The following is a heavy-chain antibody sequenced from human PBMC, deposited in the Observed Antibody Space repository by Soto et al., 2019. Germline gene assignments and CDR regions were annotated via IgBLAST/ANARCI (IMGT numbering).Heavy chain of an antibody. V-gene: IGHV1-69*12. J-gene: IGHJ6*02. Sequence: QVQLEQSGAEVKKPGSSVKVSCKASGGTFRNSAISWVRQAPGQGLEWMGGIMPSFRTPDYTQKFQGRVTITADESTSTAYTEVSGLRSDATAVYSCARVNDRPQIGGNYYYILDVWGHGATVTVSS. D-gene: IGHD1-1*01. CDR3: ARVNDRPQIGGNYYYILDV. CDR1: GGTFRNSA. CDR2: IMPSFRTP.